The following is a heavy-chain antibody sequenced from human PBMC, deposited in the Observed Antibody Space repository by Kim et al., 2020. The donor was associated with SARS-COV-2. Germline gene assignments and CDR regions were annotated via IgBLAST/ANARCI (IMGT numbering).Heavy chain of an antibody. CDR2: IIPIFGTA. CDR3: ARDRVGGHIVVVPAAMAGWFDP. CDR1: GGTFSSYA. D-gene: IGHD2-2*01. V-gene: IGHV1-69*13. J-gene: IGHJ5*02. Sequence: SVKVSCKASGGTFSSYAISWVRQAPGQGLEWMGGIIPIFGTANYAQKFQGRVTITADESTSTAYMELSSLRSEDTAVYYCARDRVGGHIVVVPAAMAGWFDPWGQGTLVTVSS.